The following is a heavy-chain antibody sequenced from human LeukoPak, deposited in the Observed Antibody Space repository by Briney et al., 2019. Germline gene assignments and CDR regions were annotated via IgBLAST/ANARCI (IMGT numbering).Heavy chain of an antibody. CDR1: GFTFSSYA. CDR2: ISGSGGST. CDR3: AKDQSSGVH. D-gene: IGHD3-3*01. J-gene: IGHJ4*02. Sequence: PGGSLRLSCAASGFTFSSYAMSWVRQAPGKGLEWVSAISGSGGSTYYADCVKGRLTISRDNSKNTMYLQMNSLRAEDTGVYYCAKDQSSGVHWGQGTLVTVSS. V-gene: IGHV3-23*01.